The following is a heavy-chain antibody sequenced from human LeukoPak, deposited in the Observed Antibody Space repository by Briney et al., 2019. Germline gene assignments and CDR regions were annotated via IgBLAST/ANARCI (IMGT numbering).Heavy chain of an antibody. CDR2: IIPILGIA. CDR1: GGTFSSYA. Sequence: GASVKVSCKSSGGTFSSYAISWVRQAPGQGLEWMGRIIPILGIANYAQKFQGRVTITADKSTSTAYMELSSLRSEATAVYYCARVSLGYCSSTSCYTSPPQYYYYYGMDVWGQGTTVTVSS. D-gene: IGHD2-2*02. V-gene: IGHV1-69*04. CDR3: ARVSLGYCSSTSCYTSPPQYYYYYGMDV. J-gene: IGHJ6*02.